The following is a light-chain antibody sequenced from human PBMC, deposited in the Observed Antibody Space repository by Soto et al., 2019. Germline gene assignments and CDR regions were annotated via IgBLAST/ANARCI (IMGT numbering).Light chain of an antibody. CDR1: QFIDRY. J-gene: IGKJ5*01. CDR3: QQYNNWPPIT. Sequence: EVVMTQSPATLSVSPGERATLSCRASQFIDRYLAWYRQIPGQAPRLLIYDASNRATGIPARFSGSGSGTEFTLTVSSLQSEDFAVYYCQQYNNWPPITFGQGTRLEIK. V-gene: IGKV3D-15*01. CDR2: DAS.